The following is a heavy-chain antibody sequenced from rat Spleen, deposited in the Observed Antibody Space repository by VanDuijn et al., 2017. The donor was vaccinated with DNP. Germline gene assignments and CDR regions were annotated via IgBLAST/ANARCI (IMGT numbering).Heavy chain of an antibody. CDR2: ISSSGST. Sequence: EVQLQESGPGLVKPSQSLSLTCSVTGYSITSNYWGWIRQFPGNKMEYIGHISSSGSTNYNPSLKSRISITRHTSKNQFFLQLNSVTTEDTATYYCARYEAGHNYWGQGVMVTVFS. CDR3: ARYEAGHNY. CDR1: GYSITSNY. D-gene: IGHD4-6*01. J-gene: IGHJ2*01. V-gene: IGHV3-1*01.